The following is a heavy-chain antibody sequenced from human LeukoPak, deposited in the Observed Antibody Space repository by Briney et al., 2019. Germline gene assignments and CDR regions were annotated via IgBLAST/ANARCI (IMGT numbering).Heavy chain of an antibody. V-gene: IGHV3-30-3*01. Sequence: GGSLRLSCAASGFTFSSYAMHWVRQAPGKGLEWVAVISYDGSNKYYADSVKGRFTISRDNSKNTLYLQMNSLRAEDTAVYYCARGAYSSVLDYWGQGTLVSVSS. J-gene: IGHJ4*02. CDR3: ARGAYSSVLDY. D-gene: IGHD6-19*01. CDR1: GFTFSSYA. CDR2: ISYDGSNK.